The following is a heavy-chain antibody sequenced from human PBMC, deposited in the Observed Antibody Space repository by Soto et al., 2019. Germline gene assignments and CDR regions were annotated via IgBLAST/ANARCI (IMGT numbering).Heavy chain of an antibody. CDR2: IWYDGNTK. D-gene: IGHD6-19*01. CDR3: ARPLVAPVAGPYYYGMDV. V-gene: IGHV3-33*01. J-gene: IGHJ6*02. CDR1: GFTFNSYG. Sequence: GGSLRLSCAASGFTFNSYGFNWVRQSPGKGLEWVAVIWYDGNTKYYADSVKGRFTISRDNLKNTLYLQMNSLTAEDTAVYYCARPLVAPVAGPYYYGMDVWGQGTTVTVSS.